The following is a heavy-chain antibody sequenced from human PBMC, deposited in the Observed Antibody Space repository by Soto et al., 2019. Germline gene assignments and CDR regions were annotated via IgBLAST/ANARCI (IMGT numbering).Heavy chain of an antibody. D-gene: IGHD3-22*01. V-gene: IGHV4-59*01. Sequence: SETLSLTCTVSGGSISSYYWSWIRQPPGKGLEWIGYIYYSGSTNYNPSLKSRVTISVDTSKNQFSLKLSSVTAADTAVYYCASQAGNYYDSSGWGAFDIWGQGTMVT. CDR1: GGSISSYY. CDR3: ASQAGNYYDSSGWGAFDI. J-gene: IGHJ3*02. CDR2: IYYSGST.